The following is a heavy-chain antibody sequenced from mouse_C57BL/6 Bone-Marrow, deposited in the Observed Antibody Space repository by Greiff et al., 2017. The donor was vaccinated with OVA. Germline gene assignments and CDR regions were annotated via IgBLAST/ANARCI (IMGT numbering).Heavy chain of an antibody. CDR1: GYTFTSYG. J-gene: IGHJ1*03. V-gene: IGHV1-81*01. CDR3: ARWGNYYGSSLGRYFDV. D-gene: IGHD1-1*01. Sequence: QVQLKQSGAELARPGASVKLSCKASGYTFTSYGISWVKQRTGQGLEWIGAIYPRSGNTYQNEKFKGKATLTADKSSSTAYMELRRLTSEDSAVYFCARWGNYYGSSLGRYFDVWGTGTTVTFSS. CDR2: IYPRSGNT.